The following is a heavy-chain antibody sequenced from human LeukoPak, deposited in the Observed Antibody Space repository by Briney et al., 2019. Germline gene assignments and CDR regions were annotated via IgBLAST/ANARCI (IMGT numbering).Heavy chain of an antibody. V-gene: IGHV3-73*01. CDR1: GFTFSGSA. D-gene: IGHD1-14*01. CDR2: IRSTANGYAT. Sequence: GGSLRLSCAASGFTFSGSALHWVRQASGKGLEWVGRIRSTANGYATAYAASVKGRFTISRDDSKNTAYLQMDSLKAEDTAVYYCARAKSDRTLFDACDIWGQGTMVTVSS. CDR3: ARAKSDRTLFDACDI. J-gene: IGHJ3*02.